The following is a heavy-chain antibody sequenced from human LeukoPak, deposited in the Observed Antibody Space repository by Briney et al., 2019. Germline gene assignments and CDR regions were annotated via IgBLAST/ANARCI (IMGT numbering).Heavy chain of an antibody. CDR3: ARDRGVARSTSCYSD. Sequence: SETLSLTCAVYGGSFSGYYWSWIRQPPGKGLEWIGEINHSGSTNYNPSLKSRVTISVDTSKNQFSLKLSSVTAADTAVYYCARDRGVARSTSCYSDWGQGTLVTVSS. D-gene: IGHD2-2*02. V-gene: IGHV4-34*01. CDR1: GGSFSGYY. J-gene: IGHJ4*02. CDR2: INHSGST.